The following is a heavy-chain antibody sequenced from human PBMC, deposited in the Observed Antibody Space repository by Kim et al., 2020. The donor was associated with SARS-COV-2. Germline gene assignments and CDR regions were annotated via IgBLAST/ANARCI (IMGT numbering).Heavy chain of an antibody. CDR3: ARDPLSRPDKDPYYGMDV. CDR1: GYTFTGYY. J-gene: IGHJ6*02. Sequence: ASVKVSCKASGYTFTGYYMHWVRQAPGQGLEWMGWINPNSGGTNYAQKFQGRVTMTRDTSISTAYMELSRLRSDDTAVYYCARDPLSRPDKDPYYGMDVWGQGTTVTVSS. D-gene: IGHD2-15*01. V-gene: IGHV1-2*02. CDR2: INPNSGGT.